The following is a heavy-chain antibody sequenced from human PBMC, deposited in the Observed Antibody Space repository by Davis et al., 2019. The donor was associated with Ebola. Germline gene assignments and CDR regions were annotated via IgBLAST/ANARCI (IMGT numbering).Heavy chain of an antibody. Sequence: SSVTVPRLPSVCTFTTSAINWVRQPPGPGPHWMGGTIPIFATANYAQRFQGRLTIIADKSTSTAYMELSSLRSEDTAVYYCARAHSSGWYYFDYWGQGTLVTVSS. CDR2: TIPIFATA. D-gene: IGHD6-19*01. J-gene: IGHJ4*02. CDR3: ARAHSSGWYYFDY. CDR1: VCTFTTSA. V-gene: IGHV1-69*06.